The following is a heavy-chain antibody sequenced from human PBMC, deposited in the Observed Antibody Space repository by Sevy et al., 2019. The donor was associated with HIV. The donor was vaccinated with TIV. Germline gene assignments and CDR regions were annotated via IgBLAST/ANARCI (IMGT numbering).Heavy chain of an antibody. CDR3: VVRFMQGQGRDFQH. D-gene: IGHD3-10*01. CDR2: ISSSSSYI. J-gene: IGHJ1*01. V-gene: IGHV3-21*01. CDR1: GFTFSSYS. Sequence: GVSLRLSCAASGFTFSSYSMNWVRQAPGKGLEWVSSISSSSSYIYYADSVKGRFTISRDNAKNSLYLQMNSLRAEDTAVYYCVVRFMQGQGRDFQHWGQGTLVTVSS.